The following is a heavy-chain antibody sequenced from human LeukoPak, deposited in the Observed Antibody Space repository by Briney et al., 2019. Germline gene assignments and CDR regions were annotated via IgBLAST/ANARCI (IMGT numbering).Heavy chain of an antibody. Sequence: GGSLRLSCAASGFTFSSYAISWVRQAPGQGLEWMGRIIPILGIANYAQKFQGRVTITADKSTSTAYMELSSLRSEDTAVYYCARRWADHNYYYDSSGYSSWGQGTLVTVSS. CDR3: ARRWADHNYYYDSSGYSS. V-gene: IGHV1-69*04. D-gene: IGHD3-22*01. J-gene: IGHJ5*02. CDR1: GFTFSSYA. CDR2: IIPILGIA.